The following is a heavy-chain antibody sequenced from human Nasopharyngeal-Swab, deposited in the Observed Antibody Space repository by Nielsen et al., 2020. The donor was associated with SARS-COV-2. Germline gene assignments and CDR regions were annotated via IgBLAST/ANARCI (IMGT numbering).Heavy chain of an antibody. CDR3: ASQPYSSSWYGGDAFDI. V-gene: IGHV4-39*01. CDR1: GGFISSSSYY. J-gene: IGHJ3*02. Sequence: SETLSLTCTVSGGFISSSSYYWGWIRQPTGKGLEWIGSIYYSGSTYYNPSLKSRVTMSVDTSKNQFSLKLSSVTAADTAVYYCASQPYSSSWYGGDAFDIWGQGTMVTVSS. D-gene: IGHD6-13*01. CDR2: IYYSGST.